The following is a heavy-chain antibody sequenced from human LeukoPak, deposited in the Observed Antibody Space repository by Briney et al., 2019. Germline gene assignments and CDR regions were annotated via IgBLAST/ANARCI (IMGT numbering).Heavy chain of an antibody. CDR1: GGSISSYY. V-gene: IGHV4-59*12. CDR2: IYYSGST. D-gene: IGHD6-13*01. J-gene: IGHJ6*02. Sequence: SETLSLTCTVSGGSISSYYWSWIRQPPGKGLEWIGYIYYSGSTNYNPSLKSRVTISVDTSKNQFSLKLNSVTAADTAVYYCARDIAAAGYYYYGMDVWGQGTTVTVSS. CDR3: ARDIAAAGYYYYGMDV.